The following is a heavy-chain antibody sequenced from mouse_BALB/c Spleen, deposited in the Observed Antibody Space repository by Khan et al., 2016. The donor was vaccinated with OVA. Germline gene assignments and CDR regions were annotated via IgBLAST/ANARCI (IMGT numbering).Heavy chain of an antibody. V-gene: IGHV5-6-5*01. Sequence: EVELVESGGDLVKPGGSLKLSCAASGFTFSNYAMSWVRQTPEKRLEWVASISSGGTTYYPDSVKGRFTISRDNAWNILYLQMNSLRSEDTAMFYCARDYWFTYWGQGTLVTVSA. J-gene: IGHJ3*01. D-gene: IGHD1-1*02. CDR3: ARDYWFTY. CDR2: ISSGGTT. CDR1: GFTFSNYA.